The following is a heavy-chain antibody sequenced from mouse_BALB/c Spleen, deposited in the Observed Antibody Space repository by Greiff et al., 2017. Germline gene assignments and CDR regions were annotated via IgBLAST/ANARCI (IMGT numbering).Heavy chain of an antibody. CDR3: AILSLLRLRGAMDY. CDR1: GINIKDTY. CDR2: IDPANGNT. Sequence: EVMLVESGAELVKPGASVKLSCTASGINIKDTYMHWVKQRPEQGLEWIGRIDPANGNTKYDPKFQGKATITADTSSNTAYLQLSSLTSEDTAVYYCAILSLLRLRGAMDYWGQGTSVTVSS. V-gene: IGHV14-3*02. J-gene: IGHJ4*01. D-gene: IGHD1-2*01.